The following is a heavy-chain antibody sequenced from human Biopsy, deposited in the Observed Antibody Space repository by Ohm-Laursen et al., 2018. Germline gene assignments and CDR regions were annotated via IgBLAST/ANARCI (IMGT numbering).Heavy chain of an antibody. J-gene: IGHJ6*01. D-gene: IGHD2/OR15-2a*01. CDR2: IISMVGTP. CDR3: ARDKTVLNYYFASDV. Sequence: SSVKVSCKASGGTFNNYGITWVRQAPGQGLKWVGRIISMVGTPKYAQKFQGRATITVDKSTSTAYLDLSSLKSEDTAVYYCARDKTVLNYYFASDVWGQGTTVTVSS. CDR1: GGTFNNYG. V-gene: IGHV1-69*04.